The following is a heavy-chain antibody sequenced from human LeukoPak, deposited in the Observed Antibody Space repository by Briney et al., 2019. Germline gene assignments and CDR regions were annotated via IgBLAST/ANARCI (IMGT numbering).Heavy chain of an antibody. CDR1: GYTFTGYY. D-gene: IGHD3-22*01. V-gene: IGHV1-2*02. CDR2: ISPNSGGT. J-gene: IGHJ4*02. Sequence: EASVKASCKASGYTFTGYYMHWVRQAPGQGLEWMGWISPNSGGTNYAQKFQGRVTMTRDTSISTAYMELSRLRSDDTAVYYCAREYYYDSSGYLNYFDYWGQGTLVTVSS. CDR3: AREYYYDSSGYLNYFDY.